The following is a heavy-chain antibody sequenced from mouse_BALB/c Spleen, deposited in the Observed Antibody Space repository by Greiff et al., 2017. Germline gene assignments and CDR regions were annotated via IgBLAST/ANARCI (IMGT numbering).Heavy chain of an antibody. D-gene: IGHD1-1*01. J-gene: IGHJ3*01. CDR3: ARPRYYGSSYEAWFAY. CDR1: GYTFTSYY. Sequence: VQLQQSGPELVKPGASVKMSCKASGYTFTSYYIHWVKQRPGQGLEWIGWIYPGDGSTKYNEKFKGKTTLTADKSSSTAYMLLSSLTSEDSAIYFCARPRYYGSSYEAWFAYWGQGTLVTVSA. V-gene: IGHV1S56*01. CDR2: IYPGDGST.